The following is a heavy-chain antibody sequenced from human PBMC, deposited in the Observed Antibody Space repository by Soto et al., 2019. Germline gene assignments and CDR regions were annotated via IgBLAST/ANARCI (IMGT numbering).Heavy chain of an antibody. CDR2: ISYDGSNK. J-gene: IGHJ4*02. Sequence: GGSLRLSCAASGFTFSSYAMHWVRQAPGKGLEWVAVISYDGSNKYYADSVKGRFTISRDNSKNTLYLQMNSLRAEDTAVYYCAREDRQLDYWGQGTLVTVSS. CDR1: GFTFSSYA. V-gene: IGHV3-30-3*01. D-gene: IGHD5-18*01. CDR3: AREDRQLDY.